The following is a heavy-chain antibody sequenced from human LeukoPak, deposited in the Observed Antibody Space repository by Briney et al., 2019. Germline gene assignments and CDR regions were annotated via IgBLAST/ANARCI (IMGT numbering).Heavy chain of an antibody. Sequence: VDSLKLSCAASGYTFTSYDINWVRQATGQGLEWMGWMNTNSGNTGYAQKFQGRVTMTRNTSISTAYMELSSLRSEDTAVYYCARDYWHYDILTGDRGWFDPWGQGTLVTVSS. J-gene: IGHJ5*02. CDR1: GYTFTSYD. CDR2: MNTNSGNT. CDR3: ARDYWHYDILTGDRGWFDP. D-gene: IGHD3-9*01. V-gene: IGHV1-8*01.